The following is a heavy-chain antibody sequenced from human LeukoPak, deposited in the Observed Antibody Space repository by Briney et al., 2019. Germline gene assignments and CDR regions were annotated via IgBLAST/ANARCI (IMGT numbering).Heavy chain of an antibody. CDR2: IYYSGST. V-gene: IGHV4-59*01. J-gene: IGHJ4*02. CDR1: GGSISSYY. CDR3: AAGEGIFDY. Sequence: SETLSLTCTVSGGSISSYYWSWIRQPPGKGLEWIGYIYYSGSTNYNPSLKSRVTISVDTSKNQFSLKLSSVTAADTAVYYCAAGEGIFDYWGQGTLVTVSS. D-gene: IGHD3-10*01.